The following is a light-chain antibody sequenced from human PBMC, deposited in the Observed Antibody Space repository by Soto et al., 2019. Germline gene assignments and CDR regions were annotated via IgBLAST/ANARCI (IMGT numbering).Light chain of an antibody. CDR3: QQYDSYWT. CDR1: QGISSY. J-gene: IGKJ1*01. Sequence: IQLTQSPSSLSASIGDRVTISCRASQGISSYLAWYQQKPRKAPELLIFGASTLQSGVPLRFSGSGSGKEFTLTINSLQPDDFATYYCQQYDSYWTFGQGTKVDIK. V-gene: IGKV1-9*01. CDR2: GAS.